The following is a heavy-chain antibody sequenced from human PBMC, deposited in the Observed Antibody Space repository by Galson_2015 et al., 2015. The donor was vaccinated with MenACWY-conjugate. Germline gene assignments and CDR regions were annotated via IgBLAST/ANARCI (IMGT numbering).Heavy chain of an antibody. CDR3: ARDRGGLKWFGDLYYFDN. Sequence: SLRLSCAASGFTFKTYAFHWVRQAPGKGLEWVAVISSDGNNKHYADSVEGRFTISRDNSKSTLFLQMNSLRPEDTAVFYCARDRGGLKWFGDLYYFDNWGQGTLVTVSS. D-gene: IGHD3-10*01. V-gene: IGHV3-30*04. CDR2: ISSDGNNK. CDR1: GFTFKTYA. J-gene: IGHJ4*02.